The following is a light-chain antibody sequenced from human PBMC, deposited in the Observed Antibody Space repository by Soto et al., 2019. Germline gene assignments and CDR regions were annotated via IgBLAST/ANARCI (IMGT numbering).Light chain of an antibody. V-gene: IGLV2-18*02. CDR2: EVS. Sequence: SALTQPPSVSGSPGQSVTISCTGTSSDVGSYNRVSWYQQPPGTAPKLMIYEVSNRPSGVPDRFSGSKSGNTASLTISGLQAEDEADYYCSSYTTSSTYVFGTGNKVTVL. CDR3: SSYTTSSTYV. J-gene: IGLJ1*01. CDR1: SSDVGSYNR.